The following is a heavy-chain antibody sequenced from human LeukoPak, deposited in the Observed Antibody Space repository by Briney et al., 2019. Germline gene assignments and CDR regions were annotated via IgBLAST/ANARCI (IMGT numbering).Heavy chain of an antibody. Sequence: PGRSLRLSCAASGFTFSSYAMHWVRQAPSKGLEWVAVISYDGSNKYYADSVKGRFTISRDNSKNTLYLQMNSLRAEDTAVYYCAREGWGDYYYGMDVWGQGTTVTVSS. V-gene: IGHV3-30-3*01. CDR1: GFTFSSYA. CDR3: AREGWGDYYYGMDV. D-gene: IGHD3-16*01. J-gene: IGHJ6*02. CDR2: ISYDGSNK.